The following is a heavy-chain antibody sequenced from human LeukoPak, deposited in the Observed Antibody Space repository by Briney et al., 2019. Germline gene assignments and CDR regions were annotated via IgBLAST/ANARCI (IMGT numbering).Heavy chain of an antibody. Sequence: PGGSLRLSCAASGFTFSSYWMSWVRQAPGKGLEWVATIKQDGSERYYVDSVKGRFTISRDNAKNSLYLQMNSLRAEDTAVYYCARVVGAGYFDLWGRGTLVTVSS. CDR1: GFTFSSYW. D-gene: IGHD1-26*01. CDR2: IKQDGSER. CDR3: ARVVGAGYFDL. J-gene: IGHJ2*01. V-gene: IGHV3-7*01.